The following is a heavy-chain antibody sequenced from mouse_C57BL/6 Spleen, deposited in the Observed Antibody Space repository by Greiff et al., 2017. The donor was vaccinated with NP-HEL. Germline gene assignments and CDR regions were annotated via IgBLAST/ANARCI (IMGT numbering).Heavy chain of an antibody. V-gene: IGHV10-1*01. CDR2: IRSKSNNYAT. CDR3: VRHEGVHYYAMDY. J-gene: IGHJ4*01. CDR1: GFSFNTYA. Sequence: EVQLVESGGGLVQPKGSLKLSCAASGFSFNTYAMNWVRQAPGKGLEWVARIRSKSNNYATYYADSVKDRFTISRDDSESMLYLQMNNLKTEDTAMYYCVRHEGVHYYAMDYWGQGTSVTVSS.